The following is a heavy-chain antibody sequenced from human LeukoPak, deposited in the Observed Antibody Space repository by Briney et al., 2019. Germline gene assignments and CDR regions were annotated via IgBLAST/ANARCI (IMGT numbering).Heavy chain of an antibody. Sequence: GGSLRLSCAASGFTFSSYAMSWVRQAPGKGLEWVSAISGSGGSTYYADSVKGRITISRDNSKNTLYLQMNSLRAEDTAVYYCARNLKRITMIVVVITYYFDYWGQGTLVTVSS. J-gene: IGHJ4*02. CDR3: ARNLKRITMIVVVITYYFDY. CDR2: ISGSGGST. D-gene: IGHD3-22*01. V-gene: IGHV3-23*01. CDR1: GFTFSSYA.